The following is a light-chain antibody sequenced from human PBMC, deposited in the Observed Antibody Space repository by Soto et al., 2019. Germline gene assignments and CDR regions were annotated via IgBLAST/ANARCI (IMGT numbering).Light chain of an antibody. CDR3: HQYISSPLT. J-gene: IGKJ1*01. Sequence: EIVLTQSPGTLSLSPGERATLSCRASQSVSNNYLAWSHQKPGQAPRLVIYGASNRATGIPDRFSASGSGTDFTLTISRLEPEDFAVYYCHQYISSPLTFGQGTKVEIK. CDR2: GAS. CDR1: QSVSNNY. V-gene: IGKV3-20*01.